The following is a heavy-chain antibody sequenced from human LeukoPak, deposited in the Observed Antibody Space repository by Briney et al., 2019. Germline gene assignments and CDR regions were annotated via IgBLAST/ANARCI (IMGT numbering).Heavy chain of an antibody. Sequence: GESLQISCEGSGYIFTSYWIGWVRQMPGKGLEWMGIIYPGDSDTRYSPSCQGQVTISADKSISTAYLQWSSLKASDTAMYYCARQSGYCSSTSCPDYWGQGTLVTVSS. CDR3: ARQSGYCSSTSCPDY. D-gene: IGHD2-2*03. CDR1: GYIFTSYW. CDR2: IYPGDSDT. V-gene: IGHV5-51*01. J-gene: IGHJ4*02.